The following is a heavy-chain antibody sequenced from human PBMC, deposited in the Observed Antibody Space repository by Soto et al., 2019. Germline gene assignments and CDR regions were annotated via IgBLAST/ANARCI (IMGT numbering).Heavy chain of an antibody. CDR2: ISSTSSTI. J-gene: IGHJ4*02. CDR1: GFTFSSYS. CDR3: EGPGSSVLNSFDY. D-gene: IGHD3-10*01. V-gene: IGHV3-48*02. Sequence: GGSLRLSCAASGFTFSSYSMNWVLQAPWKGLEWVPYISSTSSTIYYADSVKGRFTISRDNAKNSLYLQMNSLRDEDTAVYYCEGPGSSVLNSFDYWGKGPLVTVSS.